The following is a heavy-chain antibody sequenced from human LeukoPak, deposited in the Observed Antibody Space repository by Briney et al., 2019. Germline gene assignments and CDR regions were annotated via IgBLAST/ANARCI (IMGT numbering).Heavy chain of an antibody. J-gene: IGHJ4*02. CDR1: GGSFSGFY. CDR3: ARHPTGDSIHFDY. V-gene: IGHV4-34*01. D-gene: IGHD7-27*01. Sequence: SETLSLTCAVYGGSFSGFYWSWIRQPPGEGLEWIGEIDHSGSTNYTPSLKSRVTISVDTSKNQFSLKLSSVTAADTAVYYCARHPTGDSIHFDYWGQGTLVTVSS. CDR2: IDHSGST.